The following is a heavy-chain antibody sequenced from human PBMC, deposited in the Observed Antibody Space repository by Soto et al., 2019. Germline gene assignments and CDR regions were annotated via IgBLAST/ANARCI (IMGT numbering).Heavy chain of an antibody. Sequence: SGPTLVNPTQALTLTCTFSGFSPSISGVGVGWIRQPPGKALEWLALIYWDDDKRYNPSLESRLTINRDISKNQVVLTMTNMDPVDTGTYFCAHTTGDAIVRGTIISLGWMDSWGQGALVTVSS. J-gene: IGHJ5*01. CDR3: AHTTGDAIVRGTIISLGWMDS. V-gene: IGHV2-5*02. CDR2: IYWDDDK. D-gene: IGHD3-10*01. CDR1: GFSPSISGVG.